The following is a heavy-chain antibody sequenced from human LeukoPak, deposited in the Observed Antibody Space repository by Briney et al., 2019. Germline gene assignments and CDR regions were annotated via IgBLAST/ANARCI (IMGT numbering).Heavy chain of an antibody. CDR3: ARKYPDHWFDP. Sequence: PSETLSLTCSVSGGSIRKYYWSWIRQPPGKGLEWIGYIYYIGTTNYNPSLKSRATISVDTSTDQFSLKLSPVTAADTAVYYCARKYPDHWFDPWGQGTLVTVSS. V-gene: IGHV4-59*08. CDR2: IYYIGTT. D-gene: IGHD6-6*01. J-gene: IGHJ5*02. CDR1: GGSIRKYY.